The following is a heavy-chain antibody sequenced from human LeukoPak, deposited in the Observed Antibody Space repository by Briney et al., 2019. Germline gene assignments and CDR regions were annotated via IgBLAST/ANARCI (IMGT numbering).Heavy chain of an antibody. D-gene: IGHD3-3*01. CDR1: GGSISSSSYY. CDR2: IYYSGST. V-gene: IGHV4-61*05. J-gene: IGHJ6*02. Sequence: SETLSLTSTVSGGSISSSSYYWGWIRQPPGKGLEWIGYIYYSGSTNYNPSLKSRVTISVDTSKNQFSLKLSSVTAADTAVYYCARVSRSGPHYYYDAMDVWGQGTTVTVSS. CDR3: ARVSRSGPHYYYDAMDV.